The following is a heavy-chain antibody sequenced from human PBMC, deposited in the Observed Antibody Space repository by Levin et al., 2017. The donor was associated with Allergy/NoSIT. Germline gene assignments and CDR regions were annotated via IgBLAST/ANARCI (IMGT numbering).Heavy chain of an antibody. D-gene: IGHD2-15*01. CDR2: IYYSGST. Sequence: LSPTLSLTCTVSGGSVRSGSYYWSWIRQPPGKGLEWIGYIYYSGSTSYNPSLKSRVTISVDTSKNQFSLKLSSVTAADTAVYYCARGYCSGGSCYRTGWFDPWGQGTLVTVSS. J-gene: IGHJ5*02. CDR1: GGSVRSGSYY. V-gene: IGHV4-61*01. CDR3: ARGYCSGGSCYRTGWFDP.